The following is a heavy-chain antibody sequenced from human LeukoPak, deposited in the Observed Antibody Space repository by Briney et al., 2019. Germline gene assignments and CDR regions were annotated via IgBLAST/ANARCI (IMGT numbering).Heavy chain of an antibody. CDR2: ISSSSSTI. J-gene: IGHJ4*02. D-gene: IGHD3-22*01. CDR1: GFTFSSYS. Sequence: PGGSLRLSCAASGFTFSSYSMNWVRQAPGKGLEWVSYISSSSSTIYYADSVKGRFTISRDNAKNSLYLQMNSLRAEDTAVYYCARSRWLLLEEDDYWGQETLVTVSS. V-gene: IGHV3-48*01. CDR3: ARSRWLLLEEDDY.